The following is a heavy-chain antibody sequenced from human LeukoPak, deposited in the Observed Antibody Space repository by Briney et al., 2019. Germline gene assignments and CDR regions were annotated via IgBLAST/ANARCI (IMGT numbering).Heavy chain of an antibody. V-gene: IGHV5-51*01. Sequence: GESLKISCKGSGYRFTSYWIGWVRQMPGKGLEWMGIIYPGDSDTRYSPSFQGQVTISADKSISTAYLQWSGLKASDTAMYYCARHSQASYYYDSSGHRPYYYYMDVWGKGTTVTVSS. CDR3: ARHSQASYYYDSSGHRPYYYYMDV. CDR1: GYRFTSYW. D-gene: IGHD3-22*01. J-gene: IGHJ6*03. CDR2: IYPGDSDT.